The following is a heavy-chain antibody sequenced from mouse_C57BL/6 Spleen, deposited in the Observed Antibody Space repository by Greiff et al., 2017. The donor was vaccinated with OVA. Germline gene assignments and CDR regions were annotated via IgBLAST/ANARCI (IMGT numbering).Heavy chain of an antibody. J-gene: IGHJ3*01. CDR3: ARWELWDGNYGWFAY. CDR1: GYTFTGYW. CDR2: ILPGSGST. V-gene: IGHV1-9*01. D-gene: IGHD2-1*01. Sequence: VQVVESGAELMKPGASVKLSCKATGYTFTGYWIEWVKQRPGHGLEWIGEILPGSGSTNYNEKFKGKATFTADTSSNTAYMQLSSLTTEDSAIYYCARWELWDGNYGWFAYWGQGTLVTVSA.